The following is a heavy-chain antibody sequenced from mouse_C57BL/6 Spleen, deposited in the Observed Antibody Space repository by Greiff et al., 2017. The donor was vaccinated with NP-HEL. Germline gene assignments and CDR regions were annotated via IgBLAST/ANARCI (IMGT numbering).Heavy chain of an antibody. V-gene: IGHV1-15*01. CDR3: TRRRDSSGSYAMDY. CDR1: GYTFTDYE. Sequence: QVQLQQSGAELVRPGASVTLSCKASGYTFTDYEMHWVKQTPVHGLEWIGAIDPETGGTAYNQKFKGKAILTADKSSSTAYMELRSLTSEDSAVYYCTRRRDSSGSYAMDYWGQGTSVTVSS. CDR2: IDPETGGT. D-gene: IGHD3-2*02. J-gene: IGHJ4*01.